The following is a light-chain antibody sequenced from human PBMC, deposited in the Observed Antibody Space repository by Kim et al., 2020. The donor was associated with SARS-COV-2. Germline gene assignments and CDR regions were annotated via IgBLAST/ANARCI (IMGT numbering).Light chain of an antibody. CDR1: QSVRSTY. Sequence: SPGERATLSCRASQSVRSTYLAWYQQKPGQAPRLLIYGASSRATGIPDRFSGSGSGTDFTLTISRLEPEDFAVYHCQQYGGSPPYTFGQETKVEI. J-gene: IGKJ2*01. V-gene: IGKV3-20*01. CDR3: QQYGGSPPYT. CDR2: GAS.